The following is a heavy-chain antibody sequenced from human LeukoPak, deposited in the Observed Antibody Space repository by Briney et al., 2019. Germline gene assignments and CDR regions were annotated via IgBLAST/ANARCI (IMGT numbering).Heavy chain of an antibody. J-gene: IGHJ6*02. CDR3: AKDAGFGELLKGMDV. CDR1: GFTFSSYW. Sequence: GGSLRLSCAASGFTFSSYWMSWVRQAPGKGLEWVANIKQDGSEKYYVDSVKGRFTISRDNAKNSLYLQMNSLRAEDTALYYCAKDAGFGELLKGMDVWGQGTTVTVSS. V-gene: IGHV3-7*03. CDR2: IKQDGSEK. D-gene: IGHD3-10*01.